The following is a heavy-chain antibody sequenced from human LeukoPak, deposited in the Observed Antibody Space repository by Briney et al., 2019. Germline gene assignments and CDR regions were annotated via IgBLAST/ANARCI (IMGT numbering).Heavy chain of an antibody. Sequence: PGGSLRLSCAASGFTFDDYAMYWVRQAPGKGLEWVADISWSSGSIGYADSVKGRFTISRDNAKNSLYLQMNSLRVEDTALYYCAKDRGGNGVVDSWGQGTLVTVSS. CDR3: AKDRGGNGVVDS. V-gene: IGHV3-9*01. CDR2: ISWSSGSI. J-gene: IGHJ4*02. D-gene: IGHD4-23*01. CDR1: GFTFDDYA.